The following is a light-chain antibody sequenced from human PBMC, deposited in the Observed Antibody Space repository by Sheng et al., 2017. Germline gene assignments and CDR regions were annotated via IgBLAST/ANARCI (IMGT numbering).Light chain of an antibody. CDR3: QQYNKWPPYT. Sequence: EIVLTQSPGTLSLSLGERATLYCRASQSVSSNYLAWYQQKPGQAPRLLIYGASTRATGIPARFSGGGSGTDFTLTISSLQSEDFAVYYCQQYNKWPPYTFGQGTKLEI. V-gene: IGKV3-15*01. J-gene: IGKJ2*01. CDR2: GAS. CDR1: QSVSSN.